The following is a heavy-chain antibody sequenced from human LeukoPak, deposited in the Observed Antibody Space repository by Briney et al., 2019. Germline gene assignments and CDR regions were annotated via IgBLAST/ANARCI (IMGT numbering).Heavy chain of an antibody. V-gene: IGHV3-21*01. J-gene: IGHJ3*02. D-gene: IGHD3-10*01. CDR1: GFTFSSYS. CDR2: ISSSSSYI. Sequence: PGGSLRPSCAASGFTFSSYSMNWVRQAPGKGLEWVSSISSSSSYIYYADSVKGRFTISRDNAKNSLYLQMNSLRAEDTAVYYCARDLGPGSGSYYNLDAFDIWGQGTLVTVSS. CDR3: ARDLGPGSGSYYNLDAFDI.